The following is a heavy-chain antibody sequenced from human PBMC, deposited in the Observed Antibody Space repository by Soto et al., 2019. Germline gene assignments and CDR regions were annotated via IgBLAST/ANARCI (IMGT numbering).Heavy chain of an antibody. Sequence: GGSLRLSCAASGFTFSSYEMNWVRQSPGKGLEWVSYISISGSTIYYADSVKGRFTISRDNAKNSLYLQMNSLRAEDTAVYYCERDPRIVGATLRDYGMDVWGQGITVTVSS. CDR2: ISISGSTI. CDR1: GFTFSSYE. V-gene: IGHV3-48*03. D-gene: IGHD1-26*01. CDR3: ERDPRIVGATLRDYGMDV. J-gene: IGHJ6*02.